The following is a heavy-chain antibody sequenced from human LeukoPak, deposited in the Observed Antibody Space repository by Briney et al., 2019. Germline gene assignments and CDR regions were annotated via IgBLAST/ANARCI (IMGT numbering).Heavy chain of an antibody. V-gene: IGHV1-18*01. CDR2: ISAYNGNT. J-gene: IGHJ6*02. Sequence: ASVKVSCKASGYTFTSYGISWVRQAPGQGLVWMEWISAYNGNTNYAQKLQGRVTMTTDTSTSTAYMELRSLRSDDTAVYYCARDDGTRVAVYGMDVWGQGTTVTVSS. CDR3: ARDDGTRVAVYGMDV. D-gene: IGHD6-19*01. CDR1: GYTFTSYG.